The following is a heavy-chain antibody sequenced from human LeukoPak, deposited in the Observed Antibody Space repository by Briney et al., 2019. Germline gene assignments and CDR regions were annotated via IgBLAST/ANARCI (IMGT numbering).Heavy chain of an antibody. CDR3: ARRSSLDY. Sequence: PGGSLRLSCAASGFTFYDYAMHWVRHAPGKGLEWVSGISWNSGSIGYADSVKGRFTISRDNAKNSLYLQMNSLRAEDTAVYYCARRSSLDYWGQGTLVTVSS. J-gene: IGHJ4*02. V-gene: IGHV3-9*01. CDR2: ISWNSGSI. CDR1: GFTFYDYA.